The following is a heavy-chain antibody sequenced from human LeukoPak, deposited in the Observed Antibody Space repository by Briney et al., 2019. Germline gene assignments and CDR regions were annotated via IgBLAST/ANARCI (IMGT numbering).Heavy chain of an antibody. D-gene: IGHD3-16*02. J-gene: IGHJ4*02. V-gene: IGHV1-18*01. CDR1: GYTFTSYG. CDR3: ARELVRLGELSSFDY. CDR2: ISAYNGNT. Sequence: ASVKVSCKASGYTFTSYGISWVRQAPGQGLEWMGWISAYNGNTNYAQKLQGRVTMTTDTSTSTAYMELRSLRSDDTAVYYCARELVRLGELSSFDYWGQGTLVTVSS.